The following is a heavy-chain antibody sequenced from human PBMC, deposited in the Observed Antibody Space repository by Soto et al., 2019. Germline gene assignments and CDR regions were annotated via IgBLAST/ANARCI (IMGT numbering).Heavy chain of an antibody. CDR2: INPSGGST. J-gene: IGHJ5*02. Sequence: ASVKVSCKASGYTFTSYYVHWVRQASGQGLEWMGMINPSGGSTRYAQRFQGRVTITADESTSTAYMELSSLRSEDTAVYYCARDLTYGSGSPMADGSEPWGQGTLVTVSS. V-gene: IGHV1-46*01. D-gene: IGHD3-10*01. CDR3: ARDLTYGSGSPMADGSEP. CDR1: GYTFTSYY.